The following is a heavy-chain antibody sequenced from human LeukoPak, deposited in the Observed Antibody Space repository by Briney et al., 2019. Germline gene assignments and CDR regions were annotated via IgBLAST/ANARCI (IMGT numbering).Heavy chain of an antibody. CDR2: ISAYNGNT. CDR1: GYTFTSYG. V-gene: IGHV1-18*01. J-gene: IGHJ5*02. D-gene: IGHD4-23*01. Sequence: ASVKVSCKASGYTFTSYGISWVRQAPGQGLEWMGWISAYNGNTNYAQKLQGRVTMTTDTPTSTAYMELRSLRSDDTAVYYCARSGLTVVDLDSFDPWGQGTLVTVSS. CDR3: ARSGLTVVDLDSFDP.